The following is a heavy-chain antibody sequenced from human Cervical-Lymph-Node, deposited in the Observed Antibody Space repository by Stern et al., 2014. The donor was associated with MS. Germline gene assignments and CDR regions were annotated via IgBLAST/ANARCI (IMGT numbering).Heavy chain of an antibody. V-gene: IGHV4-31*03. D-gene: IGHD3-22*01. CDR1: GDSISSAGSF. CDR2: IHYSGTT. J-gene: IGHJ4*02. Sequence: QLQLQESGPGLVKPSQTLSLTCTVSGDSISSAGSFWNWIRQHPEKGLEWIGYIHYSGTTQYNPSLKSRLTLSVDTSKNQFSLNLISATAADTAVYYCAKDLLDSRGTYFDYWGQGILVTVSS. CDR3: AKDLLDSRGTYFDY.